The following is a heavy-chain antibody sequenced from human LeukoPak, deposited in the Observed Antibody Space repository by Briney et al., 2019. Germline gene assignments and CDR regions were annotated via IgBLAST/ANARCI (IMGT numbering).Heavy chain of an antibody. CDR1: GGSISSSSYY. J-gene: IGHJ4*02. V-gene: IGHV4-39*07. Sequence: SETLSLTCTVSGGSISSSSYYWGWIRQPPGKGLEWIGSIYYSGSTYYNPSLKSRVTISVDTSKNQFSLKLNSVTAADTAIYYCASHYDILTGLAYFDYWGQGTLVTVSS. CDR2: IYYSGST. CDR3: ASHYDILTGLAYFDY. D-gene: IGHD3-9*01.